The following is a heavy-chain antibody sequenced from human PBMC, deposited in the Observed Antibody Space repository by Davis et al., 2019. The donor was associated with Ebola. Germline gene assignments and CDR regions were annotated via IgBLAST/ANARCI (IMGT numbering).Heavy chain of an antibody. CDR1: GGSISSSNW. CDR3: ARDGPQSTIFGVVTGYGMDV. CDR2: IKQDGSEK. Sequence: ETLSLTCAVSGGSISSSNWWSWVRQPPGKGLEWVANIKQDGSEKYYVDSVKGRFTISRDNAKNSLYLQMNSLRAEDTAVYYCARDGPQSTIFGVVTGYGMDVWGQGTTVTVSS. J-gene: IGHJ6*02. D-gene: IGHD3-3*01. V-gene: IGHV3-7*01.